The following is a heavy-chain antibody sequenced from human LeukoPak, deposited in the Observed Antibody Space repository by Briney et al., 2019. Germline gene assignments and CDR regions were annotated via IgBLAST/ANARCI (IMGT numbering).Heavy chain of an antibody. CDR3: AKLLSPTRPADNMGLDY. Sequence: GGSLRLSCAASGFTFSSYGMHWVRQAPGKGLEWVSAISGSGGSTYYADSVKGRFTISRDNSKNTLYLQMNSLRAEDTAVYYCAKLLSPTRPADNMGLDYWGQGTLVTVSS. CDR2: ISGSGGST. D-gene: IGHD2-2*01. V-gene: IGHV3-23*01. CDR1: GFTFSSYG. J-gene: IGHJ4*02.